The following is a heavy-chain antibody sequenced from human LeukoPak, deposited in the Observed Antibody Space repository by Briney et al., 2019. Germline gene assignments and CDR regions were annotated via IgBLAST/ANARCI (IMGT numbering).Heavy chain of an antibody. CDR2: IYTSGST. D-gene: IGHD2-2*02. CDR3: ARLIVVVPAAIYWFDP. CDR1: GGSISSYY. Sequence: SETLSLTCTVSGGSISSYYWSWIRQPAGKGLEWIGRIYTSGSTNYNPSLKSRVTMSVDTSKNQFSLKLSSVTAADTAVYYCARLIVVVPAAIYWFDPWGQGTLVTVSS. J-gene: IGHJ5*02. V-gene: IGHV4-4*07.